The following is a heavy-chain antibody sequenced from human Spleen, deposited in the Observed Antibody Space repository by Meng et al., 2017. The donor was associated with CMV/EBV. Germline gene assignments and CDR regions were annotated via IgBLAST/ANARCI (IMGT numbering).Heavy chain of an antibody. D-gene: IGHD1-14*01. V-gene: IGHV3-15*01. J-gene: IGHJ4*02. CDR1: GFTLSNDG. CDR3: TTAGVRNPDY. CDR2: IKSKTDGGTT. Sequence: WAAAGFTLSNDGMCWVRQAPGKGLEWVGRIKSKTDGGTTDYAAPVKGRVTISRDDSKNTLYLQMNSLKTEDTAVYYCTTAGVRNPDYWGQGTLVTVSS.